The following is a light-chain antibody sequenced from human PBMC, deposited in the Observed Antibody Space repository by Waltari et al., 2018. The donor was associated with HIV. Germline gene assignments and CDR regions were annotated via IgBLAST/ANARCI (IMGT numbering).Light chain of an antibody. CDR3: QVWDSSTDLRV. V-gene: IGLV3-21*02. Sequence: SYVLTQPPSVSVAPGQTARITCGGNNIGSKGVHWYQQKPSQAHVLVVYDDSDRPSGIPERFSGSSSWNTATLTISRVEAGDEADFYCQVWDSSTDLRVFGGGTKLTVL. J-gene: IGLJ2*01. CDR1: NIGSKG. CDR2: DDS.